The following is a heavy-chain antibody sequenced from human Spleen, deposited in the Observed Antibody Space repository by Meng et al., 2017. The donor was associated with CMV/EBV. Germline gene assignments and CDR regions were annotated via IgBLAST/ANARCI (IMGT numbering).Heavy chain of an antibody. V-gene: IGHV3-48*03. CDR2: ISGSGGTI. Sequence: GGSLRLSCAASGFTFRSYEMNWVRQAPGKGLEWVSYISGSGGTIHYADSVKGRFTISRDNAKNSLYLQMNSLRAEDTAVYYCAKGGKDYGDFWGQGTLVTVSS. CDR3: AKGGKDYGDF. J-gene: IGHJ4*02. CDR1: GFTFRSYE. D-gene: IGHD3-16*01.